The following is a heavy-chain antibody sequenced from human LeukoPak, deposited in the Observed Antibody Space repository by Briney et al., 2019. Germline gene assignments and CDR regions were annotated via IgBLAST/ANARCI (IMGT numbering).Heavy chain of an antibody. CDR2: MNPNSGNT. V-gene: IGHV1-8*01. Sequence: SVKVSCKASGYTFTSYDINWVRQATGQGLEWMGWMNPNSGNTGYAQKFQGRVTMTRNTSISTAYMELSSLRSEDTAVYYCARGGSSGWYRLNYYYGMDVWGQGTTVTVSS. J-gene: IGHJ6*02. CDR1: GYTFTSYD. CDR3: ARGGSSGWYRLNYYYGMDV. D-gene: IGHD6-19*01.